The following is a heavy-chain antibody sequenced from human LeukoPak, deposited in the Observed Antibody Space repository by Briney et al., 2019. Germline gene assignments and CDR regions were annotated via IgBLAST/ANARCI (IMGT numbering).Heavy chain of an antibody. D-gene: IGHD2-21*01. V-gene: IGHV4-61*01. Sequence: SETLSLTCTVSGASVSGSPYYWGWIRQPPGKGLEWIGYISYSGSNNYNPSLKSRVSISVDTSKNQFSLKLNSVAAADTAVYYCARGVVIAPQTFDYWGQGTLVTVSS. CDR3: ARGVVIAPQTFDY. CDR1: GASVSGSPYY. CDR2: ISYSGSN. J-gene: IGHJ4*02.